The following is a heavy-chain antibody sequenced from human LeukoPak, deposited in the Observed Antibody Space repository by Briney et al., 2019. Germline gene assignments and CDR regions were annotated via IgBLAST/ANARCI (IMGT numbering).Heavy chain of an antibody. V-gene: IGHV4-59*08. CDR2: IYYSGST. D-gene: IGHD6-25*01. CDR1: GGSISSYY. Sequence: SETLSLTCTVSGGSISSYYWSWIRQPPGRGLEWIGYIYYSGSTNYNPSLKSRVTISVDTSKNQFSLKLSSVTAADPAVYYCATSEGGYAWFDPWGQGTLVTVSS. CDR3: ATSEGGYAWFDP. J-gene: IGHJ5*02.